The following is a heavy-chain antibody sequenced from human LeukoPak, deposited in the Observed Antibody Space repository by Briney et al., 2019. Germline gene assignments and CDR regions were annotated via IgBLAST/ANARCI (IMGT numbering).Heavy chain of an antibody. J-gene: IGHJ4*02. V-gene: IGHV3-73*01. CDR1: GFTLSGSA. CDR2: IRSKANNDAT. CDR3: TRNWGSDY. D-gene: IGHD7-27*01. Sequence: PGGSLRLSCAASGFTLSGSAMHWVRQASGKGLEWIARIRSKANNDATAYAASVKGRFTISRDDSKNTAYLQMNSLKTEDTAVYFCTRNWGSDYWGQGTLVTASS.